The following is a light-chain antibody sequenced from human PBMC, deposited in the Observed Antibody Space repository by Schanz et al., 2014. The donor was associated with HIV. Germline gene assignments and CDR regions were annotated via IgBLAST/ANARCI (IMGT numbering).Light chain of an antibody. Sequence: EVVLTQSPGTLSLSPGERATLSCRASQTVSNTFLAWYQQKLGQAPRLLIYGASSRATGIPDRFSGSGSGTDFTLTISRLEPEDFATYYCQQPASYPLTFGGGTKVEIK. CDR1: QTVSNTF. CDR3: QQPASYPLT. V-gene: IGKV3-20*01. J-gene: IGKJ4*01. CDR2: GAS.